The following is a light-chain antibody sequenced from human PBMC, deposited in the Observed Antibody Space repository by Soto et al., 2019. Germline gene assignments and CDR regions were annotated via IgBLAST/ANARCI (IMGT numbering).Light chain of an antibody. CDR3: QSYDSSLSGYV. CDR2: ENN. Sequence: QSVLTQPPSVSEAPGQRVTISCTGSRSNIGAGYEAHWYQQVPGTAPKLLIYENNNRPSGVPDRFSGSKSGTSASLAITGLQAEDEDEYYCQSYDSSLSGYVFGTGTKVTVL. CDR1: RSNIGAGYE. V-gene: IGLV1-40*01. J-gene: IGLJ1*01.